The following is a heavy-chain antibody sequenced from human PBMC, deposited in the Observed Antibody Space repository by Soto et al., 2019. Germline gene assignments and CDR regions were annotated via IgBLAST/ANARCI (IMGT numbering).Heavy chain of an antibody. CDR1: GFTFSDYA. CDR2: ISSTGGST. D-gene: IGHD3-22*01. V-gene: IGHV3-23*01. J-gene: IGHJ4*02. Sequence: GGSLRLSCAASGFTFSDYAMSWARQAPGKGLEWVSAISSTGGSTYYADPVKGRFTISRDNSRNTLYLQMNSLRAEDTAVYYCAKHFDSSGYWPDCWGQGTLVTVSS. CDR3: AKHFDSSGYWPDC.